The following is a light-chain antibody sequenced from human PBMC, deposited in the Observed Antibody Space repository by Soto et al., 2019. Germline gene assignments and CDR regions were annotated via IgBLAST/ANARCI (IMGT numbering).Light chain of an antibody. J-gene: IGKJ1*01. V-gene: IGKV1-5*03. CDR1: QGIRND. Sequence: IQMTQSPSSLSASVGARVTITCRASQGIRNDLGWYQQKPGKAPKLRIYKASSLESGVPSRLSGSGSGTEFTLTISSLQPDDFATYYCQQYNSYSTFGQGTKVDIK. CDR3: QQYNSYST. CDR2: KAS.